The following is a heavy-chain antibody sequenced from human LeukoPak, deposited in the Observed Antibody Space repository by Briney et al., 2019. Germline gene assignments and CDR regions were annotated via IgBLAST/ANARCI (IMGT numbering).Heavy chain of an antibody. CDR2: ISGSGGST. D-gene: IGHD3-3*01. CDR3: ARGAFGVYAFDI. CDR1: GFTFSSYA. Sequence: GGSLRLSCAASGFTFSSYAMSWVRQAPGKGLEWVSAISGSGGSTTYADSVKGRFTISRDNAKSTLYVQMNSLRAEDTAVYYCARGAFGVYAFDIWGQGTMVTVSS. J-gene: IGHJ3*02. V-gene: IGHV3-23*01.